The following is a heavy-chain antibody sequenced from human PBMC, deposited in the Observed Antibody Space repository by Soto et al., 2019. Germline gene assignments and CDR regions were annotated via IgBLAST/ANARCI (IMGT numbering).Heavy chain of an antibody. CDR3: ARRIVAAAGKDWFDP. CDR1: GYSFTSYW. CDR2: IYPGDSDT. J-gene: IGHJ5*02. Sequence: SLKISCKGSGYSFTSYWIGWVRQMPGKGLEWMGIIYPGDSDTRYSPSFQGQVTISADKSISTAYLQWSSLKASDTAMYYCARRIVAAAGKDWFDPWGQGTLVTVSS. D-gene: IGHD6-13*01. V-gene: IGHV5-51*01.